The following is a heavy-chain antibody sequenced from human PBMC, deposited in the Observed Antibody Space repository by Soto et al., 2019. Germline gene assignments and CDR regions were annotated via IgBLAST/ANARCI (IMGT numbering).Heavy chain of an antibody. CDR3: ARPKTIGAAAGNGWCDP. J-gene: IGHJ5*02. CDR2: IYHSGIT. Sequence: SETLSLTCTVSGDSINSDRYYWTWIRQPPGKGLEWIGYIYHSGITYFNPSLKCRLIISVDPSKNQFSLKLTSVTVADTAMYYCARPKTIGAAAGNGWCDPWGQGTLVSVS. D-gene: IGHD6-13*01. V-gene: IGHV4-30-4*08. CDR1: GDSINSDRYY.